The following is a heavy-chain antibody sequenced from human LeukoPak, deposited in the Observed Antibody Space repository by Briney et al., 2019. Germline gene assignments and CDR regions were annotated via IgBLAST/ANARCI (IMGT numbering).Heavy chain of an antibody. CDR1: GYTFTSYD. CDR3: SRGRFPLYCGGDCYRAGWFDP. V-gene: IGHV1-8*01. J-gene: IGHJ5*02. Sequence: ASVNVSCKASGYTFTSYDINWVGQATGQGLEWMGWMNPNSGNTGYAQKFQGRVTMTRNTSISTAYMDLSSLTSEDTAVYYCSRGRFPLYCGGDCYRAGWFDPWGQGTLVTVSS. D-gene: IGHD2-21*01. CDR2: MNPNSGNT.